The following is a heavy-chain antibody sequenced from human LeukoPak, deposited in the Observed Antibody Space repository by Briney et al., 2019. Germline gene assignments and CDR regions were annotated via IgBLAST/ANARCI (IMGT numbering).Heavy chain of an antibody. D-gene: IGHD6-19*01. J-gene: IGHJ4*02. Sequence: ASVKVSCKASGGTFSSYAISWVRQAPGQGLEWMGGIIPIFGTANYAQKFQGRITMTRDTSTSTVYMELSSLRSEDTAVYYCARFAVHRRLAVNGQFGLDYWGQGTLVTVSS. V-gene: IGHV1-69*05. CDR1: GGTFSSYA. CDR3: ARFAVHRRLAVNGQFGLDY. CDR2: IIPIFGTA.